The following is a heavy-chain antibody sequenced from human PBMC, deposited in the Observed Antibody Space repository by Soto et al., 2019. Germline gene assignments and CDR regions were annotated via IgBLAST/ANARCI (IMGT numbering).Heavy chain of an antibody. J-gene: IGHJ6*02. CDR2: ISSSGSTI. CDR1: GFTFSSYE. CDR3: ARQQPGGGMDV. V-gene: IGHV3-48*03. Sequence: GGSLRLSCAASGFTFSSYEMNWVRQAPGKGLEWVSYISSSGSTIYYADSVKGRFTISRDNAKNSLYLQMNSLRAEDTAVYYCARQQPGGGMDVWGQGTTVTVSS. D-gene: IGHD6-13*01.